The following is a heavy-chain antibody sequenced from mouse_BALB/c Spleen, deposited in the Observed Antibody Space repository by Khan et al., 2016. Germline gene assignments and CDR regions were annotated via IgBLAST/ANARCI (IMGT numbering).Heavy chain of an antibody. CDR3: AKKTRGSSSD. CDR1: GYSITSDYA. V-gene: IGHV3-2*02. J-gene: IGHJ2*01. D-gene: IGHD1-1*01. CDR2: ITYSGST. Sequence: EVQLQESGPGLVKPSQSLSLTCTVTGYSITSDYAWNWIRQFPGNKLEWMGYITYSGSTSYNPSLKSRISITRDTSKNQFFLQLNSVTTEDTATYYCAKKTRGSSSDWGQGTTLTVSS.